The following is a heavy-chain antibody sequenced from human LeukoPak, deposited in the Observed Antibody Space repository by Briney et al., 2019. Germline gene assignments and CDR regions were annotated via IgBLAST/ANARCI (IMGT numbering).Heavy chain of an antibody. CDR2: ISGSGGST. D-gene: IGHD2-21*02. J-gene: IGHJ3*01. CDR3: AKDIAYCGGDCYSGIVFDF. Sequence: GGSLRLSCAASGFTFSSYAMSWVRQAPGKGLEWVSAISGSGGSTYYADSVKGRFTISRDNSKNTQYLQMNSLRAEDTAVYYCAKDIAYCGGDCYSGIVFDFWGQGTMVTVSS. CDR1: GFTFSSYA. V-gene: IGHV3-23*01.